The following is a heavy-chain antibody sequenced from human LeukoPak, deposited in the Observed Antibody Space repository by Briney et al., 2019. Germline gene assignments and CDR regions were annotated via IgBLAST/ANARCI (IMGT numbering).Heavy chain of an antibody. V-gene: IGHV4-59*01. CDR1: GGSISSYY. J-gene: IGHJ3*02. CDR2: IYYSGST. CDR3: AGSTYYDFWSKGAFDI. D-gene: IGHD3-3*01. Sequence: SETLSLTCTVSGGSISSYYWSWIRQPPGKGLEWIGYIYYSGSTNYNPSLKSRVTISVDTSKNQFSLKLSSVTAADTAVYYCAGSTYYDFWSKGAFDIWGQGTMVTVSS.